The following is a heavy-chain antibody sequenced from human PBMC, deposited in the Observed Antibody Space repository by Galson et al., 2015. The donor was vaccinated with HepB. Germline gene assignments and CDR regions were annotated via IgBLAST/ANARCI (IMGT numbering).Heavy chain of an antibody. D-gene: IGHD3-22*01. V-gene: IGHV3-23*01. CDR3: AKSPFPYYYDSSGYYYASPCDY. CDR1: GFTFSSYA. Sequence: SLRLSCAASGFTFSSYAMSWVRQAPGKGLEWVSAISGSGGSTYYADSVKGRFTISRDNSKNTLYLQMNSLRAEDTAVYYCAKSPFPYYYDSSGYYYASPCDYWGQGTLATVSS. J-gene: IGHJ4*02. CDR2: ISGSGGST.